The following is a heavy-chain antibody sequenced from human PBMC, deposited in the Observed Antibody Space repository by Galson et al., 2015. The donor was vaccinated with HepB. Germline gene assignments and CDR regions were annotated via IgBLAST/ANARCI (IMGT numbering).Heavy chain of an antibody. J-gene: IGHJ4*01. Sequence: SLRLSCAASGFTFSSYAMHWVRQAPGKGLEWVAVISYDGSNKYYADSVKGRFTISRDNSKNTLYLQMNSLRAEDTAVYYCARIAGKQWLVPGLDYWGQGTLVTVSS. CDR3: ARIAGKQWLVPGLDY. CDR2: ISYDGSNK. V-gene: IGHV3-30-3*01. D-gene: IGHD6-19*01. CDR1: GFTFSSYA.